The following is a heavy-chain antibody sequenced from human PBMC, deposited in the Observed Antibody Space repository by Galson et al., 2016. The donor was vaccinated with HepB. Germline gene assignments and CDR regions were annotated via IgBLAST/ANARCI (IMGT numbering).Heavy chain of an antibody. CDR2: MNPHSGNT. Sequence: SVKVSCKASGYTFTDYDINWVRQATGQGLEWMGRMNPHSGNTDYAQKFQGKVTMTRDTSMSTAYMELSSLTSEDTAVYYCARAYAGYLVGSWGQGTLVTVSS. V-gene: IGHV1-8*01. J-gene: IGHJ5*01. D-gene: IGHD2-2*03. CDR1: GYTFTDYD. CDR3: ARAYAGYLVGS.